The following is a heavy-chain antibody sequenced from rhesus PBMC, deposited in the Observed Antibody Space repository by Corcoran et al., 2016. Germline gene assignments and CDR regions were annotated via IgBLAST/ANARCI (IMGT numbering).Heavy chain of an antibody. J-gene: IGHJ4*01. D-gene: IGHD4-29*01. V-gene: IGHV4-76*01. CDR3: ARAPRQYCSSYYFDY. CDR2: IYGSSGST. CDR1: GGSISSGYD. Sequence: QVQLQESGPGVVKPSETLSLTCAVSGGSISSGYDWSWIRQPPGKGLEWIGYIYGSSGSTNYNPSLKNRVTISKDASKNQFSLKLSSVTAADTAVYYCARAPRQYCSSYYFDYWGQGVLVTVSS.